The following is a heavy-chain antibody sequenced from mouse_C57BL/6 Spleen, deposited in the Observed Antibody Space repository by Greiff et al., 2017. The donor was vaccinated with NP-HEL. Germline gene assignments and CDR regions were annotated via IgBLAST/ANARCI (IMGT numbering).Heavy chain of an antibody. CDR1: GFTFSDYG. J-gene: IGHJ4*01. CDR2: ISSGSSTI. V-gene: IGHV5-17*01. D-gene: IGHD1-1*01. CDR3: ARHLRSYYYAMDY. Sequence: DVMLVESGGGLVKPGGSLKLSCAASGFTFSDYGMHWVRQAPEKGLEWVAYISSGSSTIYYADTVKGRFTISRDNAKNTLFLQMTSLRSEDTAMYYCARHLRSYYYAMDYWGQGTSVTVSS.